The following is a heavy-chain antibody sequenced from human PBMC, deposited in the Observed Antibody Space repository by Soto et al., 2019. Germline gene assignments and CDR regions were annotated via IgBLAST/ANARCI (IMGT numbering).Heavy chain of an antibody. Sequence: PRESLKISCKGSGYSFTSYWIGWVRQMPGKGLEWMGIIYPGDSDTRYSPSFQGQVTISADKSISTAYLQWSSLKASDTAMYYCSIRIAAAVYNWFDSWGQGSLVTVSS. CDR2: IYPGDSDT. D-gene: IGHD6-13*01. V-gene: IGHV5-51*01. CDR3: SIRIAAAVYNWFDS. J-gene: IGHJ5*01. CDR1: GYSFTSYW.